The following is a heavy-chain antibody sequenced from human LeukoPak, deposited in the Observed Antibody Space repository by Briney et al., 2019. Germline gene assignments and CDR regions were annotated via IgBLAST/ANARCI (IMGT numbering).Heavy chain of an antibody. CDR2: INSDGSTA. V-gene: IGHV3-74*01. CDR3: ASGPDYGDYNY. J-gene: IGHJ4*02. Sequence: PGGSLRLACAASGFTFRSYWMHWVRQALGKGLVWVSHINSDGSTANYADSVKGRFTISRDNAKNTLYLQMDSLRAEDTAVYYCASGPDYGDYNYWGRGTLVTVSS. CDR1: GFTFRSYW. D-gene: IGHD4-17*01.